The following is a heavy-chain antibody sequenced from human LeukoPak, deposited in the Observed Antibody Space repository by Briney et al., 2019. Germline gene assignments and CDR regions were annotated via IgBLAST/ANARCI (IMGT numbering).Heavy chain of an antibody. Sequence: PGGSLRLSCAASGFTFSGSAMHWVRQASGKGLEWVGRIRSKANSYATAYAASVKGRFTFSRDDSKNTAYLQMNSLKTEDTAVYYCTRPTYYNDSSGPNERWGQGTLVTVSS. CDR2: IRSKANSYAT. V-gene: IGHV3-73*01. CDR3: TRPTYYNDSSGPNER. D-gene: IGHD3-22*01. J-gene: IGHJ4*02. CDR1: GFTFSGSA.